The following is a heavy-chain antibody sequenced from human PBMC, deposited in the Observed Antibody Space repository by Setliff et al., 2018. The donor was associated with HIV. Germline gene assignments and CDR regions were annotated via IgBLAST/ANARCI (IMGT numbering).Heavy chain of an antibody. Sequence: SETLSLTCRVSGGSMSRGYWTWIRQPPGKGLEWIGYVSASGTTKYNPPLQSRVTISGDSSKNQFSLRLSSVTAADTAVYYCAKEGSWNDDSGAFNIWGQGTMVTVSS. CDR2: VSASGTT. V-gene: IGHV4-4*08. CDR3: AKEGSWNDDSGAFNI. D-gene: IGHD1-1*01. J-gene: IGHJ3*02. CDR1: GGSMSRGY.